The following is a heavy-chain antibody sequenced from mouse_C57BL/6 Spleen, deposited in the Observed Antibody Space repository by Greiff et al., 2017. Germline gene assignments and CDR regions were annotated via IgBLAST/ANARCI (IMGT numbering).Heavy chain of an antibody. CDR3: ARDYPYYFDY. Sequence: VQLQQPGAELVMPGASVKLSCKASGYTFTSYWMHWVKQRPGQGLEWIGAIDPSDSYTNYNQKFKGKSTLTVDKSSSTAYMQLSSLTSEDSAVYYCARDYPYYFDYWGQGTTLTVSS. V-gene: IGHV1-69*01. CDR2: IDPSDSYT. J-gene: IGHJ2*01. D-gene: IGHD5-5*01. CDR1: GYTFTSYW.